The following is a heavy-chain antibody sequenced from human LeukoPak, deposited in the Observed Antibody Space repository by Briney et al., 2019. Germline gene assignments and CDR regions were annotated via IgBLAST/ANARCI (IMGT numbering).Heavy chain of an antibody. CDR2: ISGSGGST. D-gene: IGHD3-22*01. CDR1: GFTFSSYA. Sequence: PGGSLRLSCAASGFTFSSYAMSWVRQAPGKGLEWVSAISGSGGSTYYADSAKGRFTISRDNSKNTLYLQMNSLRAEDTAVYYCANGRYYYDSSGMVYWGQGTLVTVSS. V-gene: IGHV3-23*01. J-gene: IGHJ4*02. CDR3: ANGRYYYDSSGMVY.